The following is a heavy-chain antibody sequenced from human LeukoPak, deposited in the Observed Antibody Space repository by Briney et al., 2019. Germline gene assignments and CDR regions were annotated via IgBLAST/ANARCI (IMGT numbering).Heavy chain of an antibody. CDR1: GFTFSSYW. CDR3: ARAGGSGSLDH. J-gene: IGHJ4*02. Sequence: GGSLRLSCEASGFTFSSYWMTWVRQAPGKGLEWVANIKQDGSEKYYVDSVKGRFTISRDNAKNSLFLQMNSLRAEDTAVYYCARAGGSGSLDHWGQGTLVTVSS. V-gene: IGHV3-7*01. D-gene: IGHD3-10*01. CDR2: IKQDGSEK.